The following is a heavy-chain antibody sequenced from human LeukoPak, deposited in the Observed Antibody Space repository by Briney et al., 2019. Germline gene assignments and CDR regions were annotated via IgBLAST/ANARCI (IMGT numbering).Heavy chain of an antibody. CDR3: ARETYSSPHYYFDY. CDR1: GGSFSGYY. J-gene: IGHJ4*02. V-gene: IGHV4-34*01. D-gene: IGHD6-13*01. CDR2: INHSGST. Sequence: SETLSLTCAVYGGSFSGYYWSWIRQPPGKGLEWIGEINHSGSTNYNPSLKSRVTISVDTSKNQFSLKLSSVTAADTAVYYCARETYSSPHYYFDYWGQGTLVTVSS.